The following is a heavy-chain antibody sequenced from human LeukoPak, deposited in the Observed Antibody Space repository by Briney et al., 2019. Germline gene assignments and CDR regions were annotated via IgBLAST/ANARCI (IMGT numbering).Heavy chain of an antibody. V-gene: IGHV3-30*02. D-gene: IGHD3-22*01. J-gene: IGHJ3*02. CDR2: IRYDGSNK. CDR1: GFTFSSYG. Sequence: GGSLRLSCAASGFTFSSYGMHWVRQAPGKGLEWVAFIRYDGSNKYYADSVKGRFTISRDNSKNTLYLQMNSLRAEDTAVYYCARETYYYDSSGYYPSAFDIWGQGTMVTVSS. CDR3: ARETYYYDSSGYYPSAFDI.